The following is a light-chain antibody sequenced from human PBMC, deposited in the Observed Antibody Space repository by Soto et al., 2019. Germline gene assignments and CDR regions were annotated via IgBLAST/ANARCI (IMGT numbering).Light chain of an antibody. CDR2: EVS. Sequence: SVLTQPASVSGSLGQSITISCTGTSSDIGGYKYVSWYQQHPGKAPKLIIFEVSNRPSGVSDRFSGSNSGNTASLTISGLQAEDESDYYCPSYSRYSVLVLGGG. J-gene: IGLJ7*01. V-gene: IGLV2-14*01. CDR3: PSYSRYSVLV. CDR1: SSDIGGYKY.